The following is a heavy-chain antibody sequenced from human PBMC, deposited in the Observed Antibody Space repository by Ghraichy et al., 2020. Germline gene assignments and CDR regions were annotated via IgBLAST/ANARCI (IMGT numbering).Heavy chain of an antibody. CDR3: ASAKVGGTLVPYYYYGMDV. J-gene: IGHJ6*01. CDR1: GGSISSYY. D-gene: IGHD2-15*01. V-gene: IGHV4-59*01. Sequence: SETLSLTCTVSGGSISSYYWSWIRQPPGKGLEWIGYIYYSGSTNYNPSLKSRVTISVDTSKNQFSLKLSSVTAAYTAVYYCASAKVGGTLVPYYYYGMDVWGQGTKVTVSS. CDR2: IYYSGST.